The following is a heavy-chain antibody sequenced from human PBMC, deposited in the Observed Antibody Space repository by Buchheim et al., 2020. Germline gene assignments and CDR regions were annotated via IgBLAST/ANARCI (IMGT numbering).Heavy chain of an antibody. Sequence: QVQLVESGGGVVQPGRSLRLSCAASGFTFSSYGMHWVRQAPGKGLEWVAVISYDGSNKYYADSVTGRFTIYRDNSKNTLYLQMNSLRAEDTAVYYCAKDQDSSGWYRRGGLDYWGQGTL. J-gene: IGHJ4*02. V-gene: IGHV3-30*18. D-gene: IGHD6-19*01. CDR2: ISYDGSNK. CDR1: GFTFSSYG. CDR3: AKDQDSSGWYRRGGLDY.